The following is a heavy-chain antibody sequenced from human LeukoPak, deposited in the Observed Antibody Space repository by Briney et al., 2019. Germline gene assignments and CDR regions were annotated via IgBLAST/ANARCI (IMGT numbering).Heavy chain of an antibody. CDR3: VTDRSRVRGV. CDR2: INEDGSEK. J-gene: IGHJ6*02. Sequence: SGGSLRLSCAASGFTFSSYEMNWVRQAPGRGLEWVANINEDGSEKYYVDSVKGRFTISRDNARDSLYLQMNRLRAEDTAVYYCVTDRSRVRGVWGQGTTVTVSS. V-gene: IGHV3-7*02. CDR1: GFTFSSYE.